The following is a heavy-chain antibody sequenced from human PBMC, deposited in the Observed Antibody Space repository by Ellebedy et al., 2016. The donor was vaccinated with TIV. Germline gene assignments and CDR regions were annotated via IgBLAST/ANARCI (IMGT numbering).Heavy chain of an antibody. J-gene: IGHJ4*02. Sequence: GESLKISCAASGFTFSSYWMSWVRQAPGKGLEWVASIKQDGSEKYYVDSVKGRFTISRDTARNSVDLEMNGLRVEDSAVYYCARRVAFDYWGQGTRVIVSS. V-gene: IGHV3-7*03. D-gene: IGHD2-15*01. CDR2: IKQDGSEK. CDR3: ARRVAFDY. CDR1: GFTFSSYW.